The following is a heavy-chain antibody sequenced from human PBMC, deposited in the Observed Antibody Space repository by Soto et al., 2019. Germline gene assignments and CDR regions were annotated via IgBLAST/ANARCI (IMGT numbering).Heavy chain of an antibody. CDR2: IKSKTEGGTT. Sequence: GGSLRLSCAASGFTFSNAWMSWVRQAPGKGLEWVGRIKSKTEGGTTDYAAPVKGRFTISRDDSKNTQYLKMNSLKTEDTAVYYCTTGVSWHYFDYWGQGTLVTVSS. CDR1: GFTFSNAW. CDR3: TTGVSWHYFDY. D-gene: IGHD2-15*01. J-gene: IGHJ4*02. V-gene: IGHV3-15*01.